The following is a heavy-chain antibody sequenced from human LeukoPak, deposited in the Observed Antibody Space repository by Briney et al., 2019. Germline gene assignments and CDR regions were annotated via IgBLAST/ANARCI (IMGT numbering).Heavy chain of an antibody. CDR2: IYTSGST. J-gene: IGHJ4*02. D-gene: IGHD3-3*01. CDR1: GGSISSGSYY. V-gene: IGHV4-61*02. CDR3: ARLGSGD. Sequence: SETLSLACTVSGGSISSGSYYWSWIRQPAGKGLEWIGRIYTSGSTNYNPSLKSRVTISVDTSKNQFSLKLSSVTAADTAVYYCARLGSGDWGQGTLVTVSS.